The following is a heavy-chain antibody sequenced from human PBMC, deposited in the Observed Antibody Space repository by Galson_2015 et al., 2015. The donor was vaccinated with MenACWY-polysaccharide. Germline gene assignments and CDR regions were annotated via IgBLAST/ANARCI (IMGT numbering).Heavy chain of an antibody. V-gene: IGHV1-2*02. J-gene: IGHJ4*02. CDR1: GDTFTDYY. Sequence: SVKVSCKASGDTFTDYYMHWVRQAPGQGLEWMGWINPNSGGANYAQKFQGRVTMTRDTSISTAYMELSRLRSDDTAVYYCARGAALQRGDGYNYGFEYWGQGTLVTVSS. CDR3: ARGAALQRGDGYNYGFEY. D-gene: IGHD5-24*01. CDR2: INPNSGGA.